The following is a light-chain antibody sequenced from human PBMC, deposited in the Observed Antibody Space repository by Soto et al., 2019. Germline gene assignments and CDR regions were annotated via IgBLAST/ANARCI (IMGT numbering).Light chain of an antibody. Sequence: EIVLTQSPATLYVSPGESATLSCRASQSVSSKLAWYQQKPGQAPRLLIFGASYRATGIPARFSGSGSGTEFNLTISSLQSEDFAVYFCQQYDDWLRLTFGGGTKVDIK. CDR2: GAS. V-gene: IGKV3D-15*01. J-gene: IGKJ4*01. CDR1: QSVSSK. CDR3: QQYDDWLRLT.